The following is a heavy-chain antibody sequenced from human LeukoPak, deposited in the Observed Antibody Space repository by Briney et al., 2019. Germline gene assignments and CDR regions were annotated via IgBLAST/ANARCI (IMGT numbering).Heavy chain of an antibody. Sequence: ASVKVSCKAPGYTFTRNYMHWVRQAPGQGLEWMGRITANSGGTNYAQKFQGRVTMTRDTSISTAYMELSRLRPADTAAYYFPSLEPYVGKDAFDIWGQGTMVTVSS. CDR2: ITANSGGT. J-gene: IGHJ3*02. CDR1: GYTFTRNY. CDR3: PSLEPYVGKDAFDI. D-gene: IGHD1-26*01. V-gene: IGHV1-2*06.